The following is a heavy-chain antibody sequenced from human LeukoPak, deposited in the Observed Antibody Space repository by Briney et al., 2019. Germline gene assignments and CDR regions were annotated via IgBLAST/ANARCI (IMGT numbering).Heavy chain of an antibody. V-gene: IGHV4-61*02. CDR1: GGSISSGSNY. Sequence: PSETLSLTCTVSGGSISSGSNYWSWIRQPAGRGLQWIGRIYSGGGTNYNPSLKSRVTISIDTSKNQFSLKRTPPCITDRAGHHSARDDIVAPYSRGHRAPVTVSS. J-gene: IGHJ5*01. D-gene: IGHD5-12*01. CDR2: IYSGGGT. CDR3: ARDDIVAPYS.